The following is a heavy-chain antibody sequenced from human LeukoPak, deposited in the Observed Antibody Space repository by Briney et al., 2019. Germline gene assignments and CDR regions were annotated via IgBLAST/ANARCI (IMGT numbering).Heavy chain of an antibody. CDR2: ISGSGDRT. J-gene: IGHJ6*03. V-gene: IGHV3-23*01. CDR1: GFTFSSYA. Sequence: GGSLRLSCAASGFTFSSYAMGWVRRAPGKGLEWVSIISGSGDRTYYADSVKGRFTISRDNSKNTAYLQMNSLKTEDTAVYYCTRHGPHLPPTYGSGSPMRYYYMDVWGKGTTVIISS. D-gene: IGHD3-10*01. CDR3: TRHGPHLPPTYGSGSPMRYYYMDV.